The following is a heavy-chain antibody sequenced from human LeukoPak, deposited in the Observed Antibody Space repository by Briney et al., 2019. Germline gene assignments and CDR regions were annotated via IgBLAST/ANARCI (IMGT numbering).Heavy chain of an antibody. D-gene: IGHD3-16*01. CDR3: AKMGVEWEVPFYFHH. V-gene: IGHV3-53*01. CDR1: GFTVSSNS. J-gene: IGHJ4*01. Sequence: PGGSLRLSCTVSGFTVSSNSMSWVRQAPGKGLEWVSFIYSGTTHYSDSVKGRFTISRGNSKNTLYLQMNSLRAEDTAVYYCAKMGVEWEVPFYFHHWGHGTQVTVSS. CDR2: IYSGTT.